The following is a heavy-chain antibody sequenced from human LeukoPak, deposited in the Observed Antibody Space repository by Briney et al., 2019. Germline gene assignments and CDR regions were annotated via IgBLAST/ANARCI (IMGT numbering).Heavy chain of an antibody. CDR3: TRDSWLKGYYYGMDV. CDR2: IRSKGYGGTT. D-gene: IGHD3-22*01. CDR1: GFTFGDYA. J-gene: IGHJ6*02. V-gene: IGHV3-49*03. Sequence: GGSLRLSCTASGFTFGDYAMIWFRQAPGKGLEWVGFIRSKGYGGTTEYAASVKGRFTISRDDSKNIAYLQMNSLKTEDTAVYYCTRDSWLKGYYYGMDVWGQGTTVTVSS.